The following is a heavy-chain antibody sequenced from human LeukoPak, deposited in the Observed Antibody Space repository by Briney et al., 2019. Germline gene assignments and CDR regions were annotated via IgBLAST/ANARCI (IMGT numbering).Heavy chain of an antibody. CDR1: AFTFRTYG. CDR2: ISFDANNK. V-gene: IGHV3-30*18. D-gene: IGHD1-14*01. Sequence: GGSLRLSCAASAFTFRTYGMHWVRQAPGKGLEWVAVISFDANNKYYADSVKGRFTISRDNSKNTLYLQMNSLRAEDTAVYYCAKDRHPARTDGYYFDYWGQGTLVTVFS. CDR3: AKDRHPARTDGYYFDY. J-gene: IGHJ4*02.